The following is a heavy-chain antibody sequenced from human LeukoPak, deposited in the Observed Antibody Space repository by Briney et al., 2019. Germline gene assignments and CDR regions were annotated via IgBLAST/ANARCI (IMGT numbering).Heavy chain of an antibody. CDR2: IYYSGST. CDR3: ARVILYQRGDNWFDP. V-gene: IGHV4-59*08. J-gene: IGHJ5*02. D-gene: IGHD2-8*01. CDR1: GGSISSYY. Sequence: SETLSLTCTVSGGSISSYYWSWIRQPPGKGLEWIGYIYYSGSTNCNPSLKSRVTISVDTSKNQFSLKLSSVTAADTAVYYCARVILYQRGDNWFDPWGQGTLVTVSS.